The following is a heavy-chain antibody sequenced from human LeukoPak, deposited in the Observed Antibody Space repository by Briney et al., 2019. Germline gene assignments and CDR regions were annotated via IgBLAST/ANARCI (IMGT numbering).Heavy chain of an antibody. D-gene: IGHD2-21*01. CDR3: ARGPFDCGGGRVCYYYYDMDV. CDR2: MNPNSGNT. J-gene: IGHJ6*02. CDR1: GYTFTSYD. Sequence: GASVTLSFKGAGYTFTSYDINWVRHPTGQGLGWVGLMNPNSGNTGYAQKFQGRVTMTSNTSISTAYMELRSLRCEDTAVYYRARGPFDCGGGRVCYYYYDMDVWGQGTTVTVSS. V-gene: IGHV1-8*01.